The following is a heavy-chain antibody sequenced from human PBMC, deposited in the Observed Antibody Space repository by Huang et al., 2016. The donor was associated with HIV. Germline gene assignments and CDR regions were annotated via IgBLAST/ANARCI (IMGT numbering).Heavy chain of an antibody. J-gene: IGHJ5*02. D-gene: IGHD6-13*01. CDR1: GGSISSSSYY. CDR2: IYYSGTT. V-gene: IGHV4-39*01. Sequence: QLQLQESGPGLVKPSETLSLTCSVSGGSISSSSYYWGWIRQPPGKGLEWIGSIYYSGTTYYNPSLKGRVTISVDTAKNQFARKLSSVTAADTAVYYCAGQGRIVGIPAAPLRFDPWGQGTLVSVSS. CDR3: AGQGRIVGIPAAPLRFDP.